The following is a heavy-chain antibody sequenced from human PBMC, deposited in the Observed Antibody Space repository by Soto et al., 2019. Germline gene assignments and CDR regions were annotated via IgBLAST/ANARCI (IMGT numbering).Heavy chain of an antibody. CDR1: GFTFSSYG. CDR2: ISYDGSNK. J-gene: IGHJ6*02. Sequence: LRLSCAASGFTFSSYGMHWVRQAPGKGLEWVAVISYDGSNKYYADSVKGRFTISRDNSKNTLYLQMNSLRAEDTAVYYCAKSLAMSWDYYGMDVWGQGTTVTVSS. CDR3: AKSLAMSWDYYGMDV. D-gene: IGHD2-2*01. V-gene: IGHV3-30*18.